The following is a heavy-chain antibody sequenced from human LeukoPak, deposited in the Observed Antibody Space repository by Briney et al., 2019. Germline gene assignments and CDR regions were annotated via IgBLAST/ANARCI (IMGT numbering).Heavy chain of an antibody. Sequence: PGGSLTLSCAASGFTFSNFGMHWVRQGPGKGLERVAVIWYDASNKYYADSVKGRFTISRDNSKITLYLQMNGLRDDDTAVYYCVRGVGVSRFNYLDSWGQGTLVIVSS. CDR1: GFTFSNFG. CDR2: IWYDASNK. V-gene: IGHV3-33*01. D-gene: IGHD2-2*01. J-gene: IGHJ4*02. CDR3: VRGVGVSRFNYLDS.